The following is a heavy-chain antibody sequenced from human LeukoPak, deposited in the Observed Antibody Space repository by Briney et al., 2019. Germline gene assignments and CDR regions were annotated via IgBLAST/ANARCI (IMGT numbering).Heavy chain of an antibody. V-gene: IGHV1-69*04. Sequence: SVKVSCKASGCTFSSYAISWVRQAPGQGLEWMGRIIPILGIANYAQKFQGRVTITADKSTSTVYMELSSLRSEDTAVYYCARDGNSPLAFGYWGQGTLVTVSS. CDR2: IIPILGIA. CDR1: GCTFSSYA. D-gene: IGHD4-23*01. J-gene: IGHJ4*02. CDR3: ARDGNSPLAFGY.